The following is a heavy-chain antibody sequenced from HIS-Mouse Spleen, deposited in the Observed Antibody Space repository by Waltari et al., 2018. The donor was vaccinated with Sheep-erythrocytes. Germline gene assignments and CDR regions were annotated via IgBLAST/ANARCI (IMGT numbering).Heavy chain of an antibody. CDR2: ISYDGSNK. Sequence: QVQLVESGGGVVQPGRSLRIFCAASGFTLCSVAMHCVRQAPGKGQEWVAVISYDGSNKYYADSVKGRFTISRDNSKNTLYLQMNSLRAEDTAVYYCARGTDYDFWVGSYGMDVWGQGTTVTVSS. D-gene: IGHD3-3*01. CDR3: ARGTDYDFWVGSYGMDV. V-gene: IGHV3-30*04. J-gene: IGHJ6*02. CDR1: GFTLCSVA.